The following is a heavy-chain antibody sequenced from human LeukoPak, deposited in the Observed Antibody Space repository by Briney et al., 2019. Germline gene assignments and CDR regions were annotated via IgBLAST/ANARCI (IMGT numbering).Heavy chain of an antibody. CDR1: GYTFTSYG. Sequence: APVKVSCKASGYTFTSYGISWVRQAPGQGLEWMGWISAYNGNTNYGQKLQGRVTMTTDTSTSTAYMELRSLRSDDTAVYYCAREGYYYGSGSYQGDYWGQGTLVTVSS. CDR2: ISAYNGNT. D-gene: IGHD3-10*01. V-gene: IGHV1-18*04. CDR3: AREGYYYGSGSYQGDY. J-gene: IGHJ4*02.